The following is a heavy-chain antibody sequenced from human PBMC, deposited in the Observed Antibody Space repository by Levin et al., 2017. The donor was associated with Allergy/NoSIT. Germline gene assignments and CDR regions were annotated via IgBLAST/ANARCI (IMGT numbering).Heavy chain of an antibody. Sequence: SETLSLTCAISGDSVSSNLAAWNWVRQSPSRGLEWLGRTYYRSRWNNDYAVSVTSRINITPDTSRNHFSLHLNSVTPEDTAVYYCARSHHYYYYMDVWGKGTTVTVSS. CDR3: ARSHHYYYYMDV. CDR2: TYYRSRWNN. CDR1: GDSVSSNLAA. J-gene: IGHJ6*03. V-gene: IGHV6-1*01.